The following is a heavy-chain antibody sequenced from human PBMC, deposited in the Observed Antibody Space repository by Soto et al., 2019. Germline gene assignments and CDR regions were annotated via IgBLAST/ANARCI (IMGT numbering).Heavy chain of an antibody. CDR3: AKMDPCFEGGEGFDP. CDR1: GDTFSNFA. CDR2: IIPIFGKV. V-gene: IGHV1-69*01. D-gene: IGHD3-16*01. J-gene: IGHJ5*02. Sequence: QVQLVQSGAEGRKPGSSVKVSCQASGDTFSNFAITWVREAPGHGLAWMGGIIPIFGKVYYAHKFQGRVTITADEATSPAYMDVVSLSSDDKATYYGAKMDPCFEGGEGFDPWGQGTLVTVSS.